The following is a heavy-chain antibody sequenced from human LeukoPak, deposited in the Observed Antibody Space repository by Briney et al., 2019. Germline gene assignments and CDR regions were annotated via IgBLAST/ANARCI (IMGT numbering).Heavy chain of an antibody. V-gene: IGHV4-34*01. CDR2: INHSGST. J-gene: IGHJ4*02. CDR3: ARGYCSSTSCYNFFDY. D-gene: IGHD2-2*02. CDR1: GGSFSGYY. Sequence: SETLSLTCAVYGGSFSGYYWSWIRQPPGKGLEWIGEINHSGSTNYNPSLKSRVTISVVTSKNQFSLKLSSVTAADTAVYYCARGYCSSTSCYNFFDYWGQGTLVTVSS.